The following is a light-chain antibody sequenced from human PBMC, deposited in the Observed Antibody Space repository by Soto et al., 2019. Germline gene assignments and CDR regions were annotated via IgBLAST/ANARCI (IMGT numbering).Light chain of an antibody. Sequence: IVLRMSAATLSLTPEERATLSCRASQSVSSSYLAWYQQKPGQAPRLLIYGASSRATGIPDRFSGSGSGTDFPLTIISLEPEDGAVYYCQQYGSSPRPFGQGTKVDIK. CDR1: QSVSSSY. CDR3: QQYGSSPRP. CDR2: GAS. J-gene: IGKJ1*01. V-gene: IGKV3-20*01.